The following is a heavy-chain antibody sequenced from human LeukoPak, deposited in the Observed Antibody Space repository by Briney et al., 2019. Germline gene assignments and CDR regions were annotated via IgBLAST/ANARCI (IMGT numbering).Heavy chain of an antibody. CDR2: IYHSETT. CDR3: ARATIVPAAINWFDP. CDR1: GGSISSGDYY. J-gene: IGHJ5*02. Sequence: PSETLSLTCIVSGGSISSGDYYWSWIRQPPGKGLEWIGYIYHSETTYYNPSLKSRVTMSVDTSKNQFSLKLSSVTAADTAVYYCARATIVPAAINWFDPWGQGTLVTVSS. D-gene: IGHD2-2*02. V-gene: IGHV4-30-4*01.